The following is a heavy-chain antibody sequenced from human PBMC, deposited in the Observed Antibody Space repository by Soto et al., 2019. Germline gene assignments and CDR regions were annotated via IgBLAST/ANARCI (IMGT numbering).Heavy chain of an antibody. J-gene: IGHJ6*02. CDR2: IYWNDDK. Sequence: QITLKESGPTLVKPTQTITLTCTFSGFSLSTSGVGVGWIRQPPGKALEWLALIYWNDDKRYSPSLKSRLTITKDTSKNQVVLTMTNMDPVDTATYYCAHRQKNWNYYYYYGMDVWGQGTTVTVSS. V-gene: IGHV2-5*01. D-gene: IGHD1-1*01. CDR3: AHRQKNWNYYYYYGMDV. CDR1: GFSLSTSGVG.